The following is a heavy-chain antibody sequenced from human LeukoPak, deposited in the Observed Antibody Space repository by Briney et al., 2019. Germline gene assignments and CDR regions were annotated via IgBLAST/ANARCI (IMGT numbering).Heavy chain of an antibody. V-gene: IGHV3-23*01. CDR2: IVGSGGST. D-gene: IGHD3-9*01. CDR3: SKWGDYDVLTGYYDSDF. Sequence: GGYLRLSCAASGFTFSNYAMSWVRQAPGKGLEWVSAIVGSGGSTYYADSVKGRFTISRDNSKNTLFLQMNSLRVEDTALYYCSKWGDYDVLTGYYDSDFWGQGTLVTVSS. J-gene: IGHJ4*02. CDR1: GFTFSNYA.